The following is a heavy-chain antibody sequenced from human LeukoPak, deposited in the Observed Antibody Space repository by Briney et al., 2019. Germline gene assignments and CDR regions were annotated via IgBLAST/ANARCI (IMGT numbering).Heavy chain of an antibody. V-gene: IGHV3-21*01. CDR1: GFTFSSYS. J-gene: IGHJ4*02. Sequence: GGSLRLSCAASGFTFSSYSMNWVRQAPGKGLEWVSSISSSSSYIYYADSVKGRFTISRDNAKNSLYLQMNSLRAEDTAVYYCARALSDSSGFDYCGQGTLVTVSS. CDR3: ARALSDSSGFDY. CDR2: ISSSSSYI. D-gene: IGHD3-22*01.